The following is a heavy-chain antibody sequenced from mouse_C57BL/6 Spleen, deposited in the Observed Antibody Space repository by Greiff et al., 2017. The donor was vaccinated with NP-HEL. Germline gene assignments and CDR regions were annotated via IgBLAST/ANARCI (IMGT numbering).Heavy chain of an antibody. Sequence: KQSCKASGYTFTSYWMHWVKQRPGRGLEWIGRIDPNSGGTKYNQKFKDKATLTADKSSSTAYMQLSSLTYEDSAVYYCARRYYYGSSYYAMDYWGQGTSVTVSS. J-gene: IGHJ4*01. D-gene: IGHD1-1*01. CDR2: IDPNSGGT. CDR1: GYTFTSYW. CDR3: ARRYYYGSSYYAMDY. V-gene: IGHV1-62-3*01.